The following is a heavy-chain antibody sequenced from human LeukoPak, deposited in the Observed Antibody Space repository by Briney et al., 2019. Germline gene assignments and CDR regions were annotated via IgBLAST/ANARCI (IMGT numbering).Heavy chain of an antibody. CDR3: TRPTVATAVWYFDL. Sequence: GGSLRLSCAASGFTFSGSAMHWVRQASGKGLEWVGRIRSKANNYATAYAASVKGRFTISRDDSKNTAYLQMNSLKTEDTAMYYCTRPTVATAVWYFDLWGRGTLVTVSS. CDR1: GFTFSGSA. J-gene: IGHJ2*01. V-gene: IGHV3-73*01. D-gene: IGHD5-12*01. CDR2: IRSKANNYAT.